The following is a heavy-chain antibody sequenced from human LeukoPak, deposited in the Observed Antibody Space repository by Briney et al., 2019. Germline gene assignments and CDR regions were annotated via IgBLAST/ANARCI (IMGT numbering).Heavy chain of an antibody. CDR3: ATCARGYDILTGYSNDAFDI. D-gene: IGHD3-9*01. CDR1: GYSFTSYW. J-gene: IGHJ3*02. CDR2: IYPGDSDT. V-gene: IGHV5-51*01. Sequence: GESLKISCKGSGYSFTSYWIGWVRQMPGKGLERMGIIYPGDSDTRYSPSFQGQVTISADKSISTAYLQWSSLKASDTAMYYCATCARGYDILTGYSNDAFDIWGQGTMVTVSS.